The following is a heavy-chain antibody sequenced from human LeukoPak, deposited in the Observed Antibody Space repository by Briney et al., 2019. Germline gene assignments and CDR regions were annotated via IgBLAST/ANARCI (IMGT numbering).Heavy chain of an antibody. V-gene: IGHV4-39*07. CDR3: ARQSRIVGATDDFDY. Sequence: SETLSLTCTVSGVSTNTYYYWGWIRQPPGKGLEWIGSIYYSGSTYYNPSLKSRVTISVDTSKNQFSLKLSSVTAADTAVYYCARQSRIVGATDDFDYWGQGTLVIVSS. D-gene: IGHD1-26*01. J-gene: IGHJ4*02. CDR2: IYYSGST. CDR1: GVSTNTYYY.